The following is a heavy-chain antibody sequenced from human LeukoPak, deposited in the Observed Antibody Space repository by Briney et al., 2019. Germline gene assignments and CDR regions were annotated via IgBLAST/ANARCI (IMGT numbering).Heavy chain of an antibody. J-gene: IGHJ4*02. V-gene: IGHV4-38-2*02. D-gene: IGHD5-18*01. Sequence: SETLSLTCTVSGYSISSGYYWGWIRQPPGKGLEWIGRIYTSGSTNYNPSLKSRVTMSVDTSKNQFSLKLSSVTAADTAVYYCARYSYGSGRLFDYWGQGTLVTVSS. CDR2: IYTSGST. CDR1: GYSISSGYY. CDR3: ARYSYGSGRLFDY.